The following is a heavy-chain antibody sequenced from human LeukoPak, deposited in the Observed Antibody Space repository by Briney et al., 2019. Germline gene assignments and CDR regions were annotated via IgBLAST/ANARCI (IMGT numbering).Heavy chain of an antibody. V-gene: IGHV4-59*01. CDR1: SGSISSYY. CDR2: IYYSGST. D-gene: IGHD6-19*01. CDR3: ARGLSGWYGRYFDY. Sequence: SETLSLTCTVSSGSISSYYWSWIRQPPGKGLEWIGYIYYSGSTNYNPSLKSRVTISVDTSKNQFSLKLSSVTAADTAVYYCARGLSGWYGRYFDYWGQGTLVTVSS. J-gene: IGHJ4*02.